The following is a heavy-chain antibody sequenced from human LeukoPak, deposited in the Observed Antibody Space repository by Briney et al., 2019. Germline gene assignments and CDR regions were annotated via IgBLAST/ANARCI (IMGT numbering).Heavy chain of an antibody. CDR3: ARRGYSGYEAYFDY. CDR1: GASISSSAR. J-gene: IGHJ4*02. V-gene: IGHV4-4*02. Sequence: PSGTLSLTCAVSGASISSSARWSWVRQFPGKGLEWTGEVYHGGSTNYNPSLKSRVTISLDNSNNHFSLGLSSVTAADTARYYCARRGYSGYEAYFDYWGQGTLVTVSS. D-gene: IGHD5-12*01. CDR2: VYHGGST.